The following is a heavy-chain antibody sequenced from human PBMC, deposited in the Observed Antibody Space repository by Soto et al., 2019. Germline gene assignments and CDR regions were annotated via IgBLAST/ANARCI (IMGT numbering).Heavy chain of an antibody. D-gene: IGHD6-13*01. CDR1: GGSISSYY. CDR3: ARDPSSSWYFDY. V-gene: IGHV4-59*01. Sequence: SETLSLTCTVSGGSISSYYWSWIRQPPGKGLEWIGYIFYSGSTNYNPSLKSRVTISVDTSKNQFSLKLSSVTAADTAVYYCARDPSSSWYFDYWGQGTLVTVSS. CDR2: IFYSGST. J-gene: IGHJ4*02.